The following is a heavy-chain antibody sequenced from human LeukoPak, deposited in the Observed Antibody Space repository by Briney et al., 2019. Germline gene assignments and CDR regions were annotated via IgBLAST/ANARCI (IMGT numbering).Heavy chain of an antibody. V-gene: IGHV3-23*01. D-gene: IGHD4-23*01. CDR3: AKGPNYGGDWGGRFDP. CDR1: GFTFSSYA. J-gene: IGHJ5*02. CDR2: ISGSGGST. Sequence: GGSLRLSCAASGFTFSSYAMNWVRQAPGKGLEWVSSISGSGGSTYYTDSVRGRFTISRDNSKNTLYLQMNNLRADDTAVYYCAKGPNYGGDWGGRFDPWGQGTLVTVSS.